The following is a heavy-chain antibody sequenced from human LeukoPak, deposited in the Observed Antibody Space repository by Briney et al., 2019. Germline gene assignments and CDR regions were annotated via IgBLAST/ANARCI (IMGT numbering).Heavy chain of an antibody. V-gene: IGHV3-33*01. J-gene: IGHJ4*02. CDR3: ARLGQGWAVDY. CDR1: GFTFSNYG. D-gene: IGHD2-15*01. CDR2: IWHDGSNK. Sequence: QPGRSLRLSCAGSGFTFSNYGILWVRQAPGQGLEWVTVIWHDGSNKYYADSVKGRFAISRDNSKNTVFLQMNSLRAEDRAVYYCARLGQGWAVDYWGQGTLVTVSS.